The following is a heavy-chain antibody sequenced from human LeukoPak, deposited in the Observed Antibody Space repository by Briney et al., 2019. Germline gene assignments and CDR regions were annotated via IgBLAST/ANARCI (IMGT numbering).Heavy chain of an antibody. Sequence: ASVKVSCKASGYTFTGYYMHWVRQAPGQGLEWMGWINPNSGGTNYAQKSQGRVTMTRDTSISTAYMELSRLRSDDTAVYYCARLDIVVVPAALVWFDPWGQGTLVTVSS. V-gene: IGHV1-2*02. D-gene: IGHD2-2*03. CDR2: INPNSGGT. J-gene: IGHJ5*02. CDR1: GYTFTGYY. CDR3: ARLDIVVVPAALVWFDP.